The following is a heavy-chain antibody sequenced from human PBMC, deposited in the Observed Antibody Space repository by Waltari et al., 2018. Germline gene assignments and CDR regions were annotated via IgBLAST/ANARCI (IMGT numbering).Heavy chain of an antibody. J-gene: IGHJ5*02. CDR1: GGSLTGSY. CDR2: IDHSRGT. V-gene: IGHV4-34*01. Sequence: QVRLQQWGAGLLKPSETLSLTCAVYGGSLTGSYWNWIRQSPGKGLEWIGEIDHSRGTNYNPSLKSRVAISIDKSKNQFSLKMTSVTAADTAVYYCAREQQLVLGRSGRFDPWGRGTPVTVSS. D-gene: IGHD1-1*01. CDR3: AREQQLVLGRSGRFDP.